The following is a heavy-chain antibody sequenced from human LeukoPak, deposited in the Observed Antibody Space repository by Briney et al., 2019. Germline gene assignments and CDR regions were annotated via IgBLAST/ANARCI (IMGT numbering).Heavy chain of an antibody. J-gene: IGHJ3*02. D-gene: IGHD3-10*01. CDR2: ISSSSNYI. V-gene: IGHV3-21*01. CDR1: GFTFSSYS. Sequence: GGSLRLSCAASGFTFSSYSMNWVRQAPGKGLEWVSSISSSSNYIYYADSVKGRFTISRDNAKNSLYLQMNSLRAEDTAVYYCARRNGGFAFDIWGQGTMVTVSS. CDR3: ARRNGGFAFDI.